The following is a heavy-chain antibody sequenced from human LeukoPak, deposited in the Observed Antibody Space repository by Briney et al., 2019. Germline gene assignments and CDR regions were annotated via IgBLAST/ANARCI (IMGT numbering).Heavy chain of an antibody. J-gene: IGHJ4*02. CDR3: ARSAAGHQYYFDY. V-gene: IGHV4-59*01. CDR1: NGSISDDY. Sequence: PSETLSLTCTISNGSISDDYWSWIWQPPGKGLEWIGYIYYSGSTNYSPSLRSRVTISVDRSKNQVSLILSSLTAADTAIYYCARSAAGHQYYFDYWGRGTLVTVSS. CDR2: IYYSGST. D-gene: IGHD2-2*01.